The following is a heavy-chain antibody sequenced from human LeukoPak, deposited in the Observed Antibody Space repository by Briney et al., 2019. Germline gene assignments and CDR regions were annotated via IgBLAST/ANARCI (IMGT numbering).Heavy chain of an antibody. J-gene: IGHJ4*02. CDR2: IWYDGSNK. D-gene: IGHD4-23*01. CDR3: ARDLGYGGSLDY. CDR1: GFTFSGYA. V-gene: IGHV3-33*08. Sequence: GGSLRLSCAASGFTFSGYAMSWVRQAPGKGLEWVAVIWYDGSNKYYADSVKGRFTISRDNSKNTLYLQMNSLRAEDTAVYYCARDLGYGGSLDYWGQGTLVTVSS.